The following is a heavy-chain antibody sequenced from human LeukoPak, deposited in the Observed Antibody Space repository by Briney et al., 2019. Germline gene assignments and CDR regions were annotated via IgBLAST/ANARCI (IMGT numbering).Heavy chain of an antibody. V-gene: IGHV4-34*01. J-gene: IGHJ6*03. CDR1: GGSFSGYY. CDR3: AVASGAVYMDV. CDR2: INHSGST. D-gene: IGHD2-15*01. Sequence: SETLSLTCAVYGGSFSGYYWSWIRQPPGKRQEWIGEINHSGSTNYNPSLKSRVTISVDTSKNQFSLKLSSVTAADTAVYYCAVASGAVYMDVWGKGTTVTVSS.